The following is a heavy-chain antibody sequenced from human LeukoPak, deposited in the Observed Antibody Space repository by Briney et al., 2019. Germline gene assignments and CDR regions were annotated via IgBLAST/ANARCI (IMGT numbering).Heavy chain of an antibody. V-gene: IGHV4-30-4*01. CDR1: GGSISSGDYY. J-gene: IGHJ4*02. CDR2: IYYSGST. D-gene: IGHD4-17*01. CDR3: ARATVTTHGLPNYFDY. Sequence: SQTLSLTCTVSGGSISSGDYYWSWIRQPPGKGLEWIGYIYYSGSTYYNPSLKSRVTISVDTSKNQFSLKLSSVTAADTAVYYCARATVTTHGLPNYFDYWGQGTLVTVSS.